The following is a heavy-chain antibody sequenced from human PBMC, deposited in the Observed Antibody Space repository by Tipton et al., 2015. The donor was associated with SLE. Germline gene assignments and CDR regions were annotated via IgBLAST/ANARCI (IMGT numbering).Heavy chain of an antibody. CDR1: GDSISSDRYY. CDR2: IYFSGST. J-gene: IGHJ4*02. CDR3: AREAPYCGGDCYEF. D-gene: IGHD2-21*01. V-gene: IGHV4-61*01. Sequence: TLSLTCTVSGDSISSDRYYWSWIRQPPGKGLEWIGYIYFSGSTKYNPSLKSRVTISEDMSKKQFSLNLTSVTAADTAVYYCAREAPYCGGDCYEFWGQGIQVTVSS.